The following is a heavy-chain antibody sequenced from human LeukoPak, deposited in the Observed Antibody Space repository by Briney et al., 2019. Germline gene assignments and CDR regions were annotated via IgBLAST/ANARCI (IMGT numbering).Heavy chain of an antibody. D-gene: IGHD2-15*01. CDR3: ATRYCSGGSCRDY. V-gene: IGHV3-53*01. CDR1: GFTVSSNY. Sequence: GGSLRLSRAASGFTVSSNYMSWVRQAPGKGLEWVSVIYSGGSTYYADSVKGRFTISRDNSKNTLYLQMNSLRAEDTAVYYCATRYCSGGSCRDYWGQGTLVTVSS. J-gene: IGHJ4*02. CDR2: IYSGGST.